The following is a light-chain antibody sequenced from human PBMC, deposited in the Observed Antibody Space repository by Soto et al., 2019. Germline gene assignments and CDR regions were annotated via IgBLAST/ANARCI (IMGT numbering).Light chain of an antibody. CDR2: GGS. CDR3: QQYVNSSPRT. Sequence: EIVLTQSPGTLSLSPGERATLSCGASQSFSSTYLAWYQQKPGQAPRLLIYGGSSRATGIPDRFSGSGSGTDFTLTITRLEPEDFAVYYCQQYVNSSPRTFGQGTKVDIK. CDR1: QSFSSTY. J-gene: IGKJ1*01. V-gene: IGKV3-20*01.